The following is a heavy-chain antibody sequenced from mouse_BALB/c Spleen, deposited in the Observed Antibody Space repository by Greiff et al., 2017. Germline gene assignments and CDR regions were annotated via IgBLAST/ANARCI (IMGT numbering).Heavy chain of an antibody. Sequence: EVQVVESGGGLVKPGGSLKLSCAASGFAFSSYDMSWVRQTPEKRLEWVAYISSGGGSTYYPDTVKGRFTISRDNAKNTLYLQMSSLKSEDTAMYYCARIYYDYDQAWFAYWGQGTLVTVSA. CDR3: ARIYYDYDQAWFAY. V-gene: IGHV5-12-1*01. CDR2: ISSGGGST. D-gene: IGHD2-4*01. J-gene: IGHJ3*01. CDR1: GFAFSSYD.